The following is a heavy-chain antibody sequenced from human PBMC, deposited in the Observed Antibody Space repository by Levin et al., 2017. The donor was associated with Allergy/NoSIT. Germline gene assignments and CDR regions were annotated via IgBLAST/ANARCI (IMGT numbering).Heavy chain of an antibody. Sequence: GGSLRLSCAASGFTFSSYGMHWVRQAPGKGLEWVAVISYDGSNKYYADSVKGRFTISRDNSKNTLYLQMNSLRAEDTAVYYCAKVGTDLQLTGDRTYYYYYYYMDVWGKGTTVTVSS. J-gene: IGHJ6*03. V-gene: IGHV3-30*18. CDR2: ISYDGSNK. CDR1: GFTFSSYG. CDR3: AKVGTDLQLTGDRTYYYYYYYMDV. D-gene: IGHD7-27*01.